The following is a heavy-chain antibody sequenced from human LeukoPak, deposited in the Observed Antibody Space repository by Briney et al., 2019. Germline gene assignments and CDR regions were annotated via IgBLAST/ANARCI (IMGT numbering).Heavy chain of an antibody. J-gene: IGHJ4*02. CDR3: ARLREIPVFGVVTKSTSYFDY. Sequence: GGSLRLSCAASGFSFSTYTMNWVRQAPGKGLEWVSSISSRSSYSYYADSVRGRFTLSRDNAKNSLYLQMNSLRAEDTAVYYCARLREIPVFGVVTKSTSYFDYWGQGTLVTVSS. CDR1: GFSFSTYT. V-gene: IGHV3-21*01. D-gene: IGHD3-3*01. CDR2: ISSRSSYS.